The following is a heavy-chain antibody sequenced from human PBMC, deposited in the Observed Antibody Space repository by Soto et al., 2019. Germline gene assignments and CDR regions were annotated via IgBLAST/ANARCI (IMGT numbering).Heavy chain of an antibody. CDR3: ARWWSGSRQGFDP. J-gene: IGHJ5*02. CDR1: GGSISSGDYY. D-gene: IGHD3-3*01. Sequence: QVQLQESGPGLVKPSQTLSLTCTVSGGSISSGDYYWSWIRQHPGKGLEWIGYIYYSGSTYYNPSLKSRVTISVDTSKNQFSLKRSSGTAADTAVYYCARWWSGSRQGFDPWGQGTLVTVSS. CDR2: IYYSGST. V-gene: IGHV4-31*03.